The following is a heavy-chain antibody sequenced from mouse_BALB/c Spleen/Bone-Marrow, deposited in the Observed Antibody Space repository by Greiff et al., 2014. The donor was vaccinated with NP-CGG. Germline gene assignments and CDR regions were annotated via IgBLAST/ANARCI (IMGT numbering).Heavy chain of an antibody. D-gene: IGHD1-1*01. J-gene: IGHJ3*01. Sequence: VHVKQSGPELVKPGASVKMSCKASGYTFTSYVMHWVKQKPGQGLEWIGYINPYNDGTKYNEKSKGKATLTSDKSSSTAYMELSSLTSEDSAVYYCARGNYDVFAYWGQGTLVTVSA. CDR2: INPYNDGT. CDR3: ARGNYDVFAY. V-gene: IGHV1-14*01. CDR1: GYTFTSYV.